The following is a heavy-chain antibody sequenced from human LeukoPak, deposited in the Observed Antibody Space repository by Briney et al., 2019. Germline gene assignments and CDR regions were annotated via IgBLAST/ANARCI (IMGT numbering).Heavy chain of an antibody. CDR2: ICSSSSYI. V-gene: IGHV3-21*01. D-gene: IGHD3-22*01. J-gene: IGHJ4*02. Sequence: GGSLRLSCAASGFTFSSYSMNWVCQAPGKGLEWVSSICSSSSYIYYADSVKGRFTISRDNAKNSLYLQMNSLRAEDTAVYYCAREGDYYDSSGYYYPVDYWGQGTLVTVSS. CDR1: GFTFSSYS. CDR3: AREGDYYDSSGYYYPVDY.